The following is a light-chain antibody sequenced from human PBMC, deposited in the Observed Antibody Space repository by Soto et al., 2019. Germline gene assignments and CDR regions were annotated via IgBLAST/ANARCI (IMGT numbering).Light chain of an antibody. Sequence: QSVLTQPPSVSGAPGQGVTISFTGGSSDIGAGYVVHWYQQLPGTAPKLLIYGNNNRPSGVPDRFSGSQSGTSASLAITGLQAEDEADYYCQSYDDSLSGHVVFGGGTKLTVL. CDR3: QSYDDSLSGHVV. J-gene: IGLJ2*01. CDR2: GNN. V-gene: IGLV1-40*01. CDR1: SSDIGAGYV.